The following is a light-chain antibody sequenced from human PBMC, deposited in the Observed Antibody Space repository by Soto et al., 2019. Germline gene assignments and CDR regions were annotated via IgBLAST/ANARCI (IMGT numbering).Light chain of an antibody. CDR2: TNK. CDR3: AAWDDSLNGVL. Sequence: QSVLTQPPSAAGTPGQRVTISGSGSSSNIGSNPVHWYQQVPGTAPKLLIHTNKQRPSCVPARFSGSKSGTSASLAISGLPSEDEADYYCAAWDDSLNGVLFGGGTKLTVL. V-gene: IGLV1-44*01. J-gene: IGLJ2*01. CDR1: SSNIGSNP.